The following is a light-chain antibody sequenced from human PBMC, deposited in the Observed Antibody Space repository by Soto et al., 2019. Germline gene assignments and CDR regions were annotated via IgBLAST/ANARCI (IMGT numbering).Light chain of an antibody. CDR1: QSISSW. Sequence: DIQMTQSPSTLSASVGDKVTITCWASQSISSWLAWYQQKPGKAPKLLIYKASSLESGVPSRFSGSGSGTEFTLTISSLQPDDFATYYCQHYNSYSPFGPGTKVDIK. CDR2: KAS. V-gene: IGKV1-5*03. CDR3: QHYNSYSP. J-gene: IGKJ3*01.